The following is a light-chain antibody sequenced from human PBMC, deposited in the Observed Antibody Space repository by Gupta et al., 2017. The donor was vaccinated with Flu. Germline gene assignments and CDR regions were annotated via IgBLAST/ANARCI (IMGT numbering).Light chain of an antibody. CDR2: HNS. CDR1: KLGDEY. CDR3: QAWDRSTVV. Sequence: SYELTQPPSVSVAAGQTDSSTCSGEKLGDEYACRYNQKRGQSRGVVIQHNSKPPSGIPERFSGSSSGNTATLTISGNQAMDEADYYCQAWDRSTVVFGGGTKLTVL. J-gene: IGLJ2*01. V-gene: IGLV3-1*01.